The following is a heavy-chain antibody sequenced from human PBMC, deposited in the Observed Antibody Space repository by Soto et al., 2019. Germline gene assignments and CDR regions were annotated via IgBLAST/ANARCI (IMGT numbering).Heavy chain of an antibody. Sequence: SLRLSCAASGFTFSSYGMHWVRQAPGKGLEWVAVISYDGSNKYYADSVKGRFTISRDNSKNTLYLQMNSLRAEDTAVYYCAKDPVLGGFQDAFDIWGQGTMVTVSS. CDR3: AKDPVLGGFQDAFDI. D-gene: IGHD3-16*01. CDR1: GFTFSSYG. J-gene: IGHJ3*02. CDR2: ISYDGSNK. V-gene: IGHV3-30*18.